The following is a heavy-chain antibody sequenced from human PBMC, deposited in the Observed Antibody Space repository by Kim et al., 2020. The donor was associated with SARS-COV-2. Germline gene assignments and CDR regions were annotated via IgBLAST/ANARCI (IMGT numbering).Heavy chain of an antibody. CDR3: ARDDYGDYETSTGVYYYYGMDV. V-gene: IGHV1-46*01. J-gene: IGHJ6*02. Sequence: ASVKVSCKASGYTFTSYYIHWVRQAPGQGLEWMGIINPSGGSTSYAQKFQGRVTMTRDTSTSTVYMELSSLRSEDTAVYYCARDDYGDYETSTGVYYYYGMDVWGQGTTVTVSS. CDR2: INPSGGST. CDR1: GYTFTSYY. D-gene: IGHD4-17*01.